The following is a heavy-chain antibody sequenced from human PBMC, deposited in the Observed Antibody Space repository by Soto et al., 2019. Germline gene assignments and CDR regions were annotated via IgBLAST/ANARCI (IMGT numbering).Heavy chain of an antibody. CDR1: GYTFTSYD. CDR2: MNPNSGNT. J-gene: IGHJ4*02. V-gene: IGHV1-8*01. D-gene: IGHD1-7*01. CDR3: AGGPDSTGTTVGGDY. Sequence: QVQLVQSGAEVKKPGASVKVSCKASGYTFTSYDINWVRQATGQGLEWMGWMNPNSGNTGYAHKFQGRVTMTRNTAIGTAAMELSSLRSEDTAVYYCAGGPDSTGTTVGGDYWGQGTLVTVCS.